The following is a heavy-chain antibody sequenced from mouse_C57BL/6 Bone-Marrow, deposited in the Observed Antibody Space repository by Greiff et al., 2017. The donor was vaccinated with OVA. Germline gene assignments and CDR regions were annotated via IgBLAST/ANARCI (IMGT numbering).Heavy chain of an antibody. Sequence: EVQLVESGGGLVQPGGSLSLSCAASGFTFTDYYMSWVRQPPGKALEWLGFIRNKANGYTTEYSASVKGRFTISRDNSQSILYLQMNALRAEDSATYYCARSLTGTVFAYWGQGTLVTVSA. D-gene: IGHD4-1*01. CDR1: GFTFTDYY. J-gene: IGHJ3*01. CDR2: IRNKANGYTT. V-gene: IGHV7-3*01. CDR3: ARSLTGTVFAY.